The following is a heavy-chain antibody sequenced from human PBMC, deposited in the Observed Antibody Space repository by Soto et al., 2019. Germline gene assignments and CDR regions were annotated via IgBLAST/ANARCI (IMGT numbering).Heavy chain of an antibody. D-gene: IGHD3-3*01. CDR2: IYYSGST. CDR3: ARAARITIFGVVNYGMDV. Sequence: PSETLSLTCTVSGGSISSGGYYWSWIRQHPGKGLEWIGYIYYSGSTYYNPSLKSRVTISVDTSKNQFSLKLSSVTAADTAVYYCARAARITIFGVVNYGMDVWGQGTTVTSP. CDR1: GGSISSGGYY. J-gene: IGHJ6*02. V-gene: IGHV4-31*03.